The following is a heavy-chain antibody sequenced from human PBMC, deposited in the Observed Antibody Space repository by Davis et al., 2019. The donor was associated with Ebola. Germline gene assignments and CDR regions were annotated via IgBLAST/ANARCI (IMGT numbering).Heavy chain of an antibody. D-gene: IGHD6-13*01. CDR1: GFTFGSYA. V-gene: IGHV3-23*01. Sequence: GESLKISCAASGFTFGSYAMSWVRQAPGKGLEWVSAISGSGGSTYYADSVKGRFTISRDNSKNTLYLQMNSLRAEDTAVYYCAKPERIAAAGTRFCLDYWGQGTLVTVSS. CDR2: ISGSGGST. CDR3: AKPERIAAAGTRFCLDY. J-gene: IGHJ4*02.